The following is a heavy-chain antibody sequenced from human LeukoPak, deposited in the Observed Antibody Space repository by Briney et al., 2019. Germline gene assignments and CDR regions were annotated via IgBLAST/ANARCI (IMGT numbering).Heavy chain of an antibody. J-gene: IGHJ3*01. CDR2: INPNSAST. CDR3: ARGDFGETNTAFDV. CDR1: GYTFTDYD. D-gene: IGHD4-17*01. V-gene: IGHV1-8*03. Sequence: ASVKVSCKTSGYTFTDYDVHCVRQAPGQGLEWMGWINPNSASTNYAQRLQGRVTFTRDTSLSIAYMELTNLTSEDAAVYFCARGDFGETNTAFDVWGQGTLVAVSS.